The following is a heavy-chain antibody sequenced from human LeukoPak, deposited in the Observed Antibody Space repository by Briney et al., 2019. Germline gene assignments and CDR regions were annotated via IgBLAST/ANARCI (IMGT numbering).Heavy chain of an antibody. Sequence: GGSLRLSCAASGFTFSSYWMSWVRQAPGKGLEWVANIKQDGSEKYYVDSVKGRFTISRDNAKNSLYLQMNSLRAEDTAVYYCARDVGGITMIVVVITTLSIIDYWGQGTLVTVSS. D-gene: IGHD3-22*01. J-gene: IGHJ4*02. CDR3: ARDVGGITMIVVVITTLSIIDY. CDR1: GFTFSSYW. V-gene: IGHV3-7*01. CDR2: IKQDGSEK.